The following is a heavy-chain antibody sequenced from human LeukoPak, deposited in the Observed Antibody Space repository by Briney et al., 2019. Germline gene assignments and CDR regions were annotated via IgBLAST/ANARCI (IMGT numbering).Heavy chain of an antibody. CDR1: GFTFSSYY. CDR2: INPSGGDT. CDR3: ARDAAAAGTGLGWFDP. Sequence: GASAKVSCKASGFTFSSYYMHWVRQAPGQGLDWVGLINPSGGDTSYAQKFQGRVTMTRDTSTSTVYMELRSLRSEDTAMYYCARDAAAAGTGLGWFDPWGQGTLVTVSS. V-gene: IGHV1-46*01. D-gene: IGHD6-13*01. J-gene: IGHJ5*02.